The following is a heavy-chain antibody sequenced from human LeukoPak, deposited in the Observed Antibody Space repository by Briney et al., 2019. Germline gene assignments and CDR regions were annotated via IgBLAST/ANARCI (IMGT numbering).Heavy chain of an antibody. V-gene: IGHV3-23*01. J-gene: IGHJ6*03. CDR3: GRSRRINASLYYYMDV. D-gene: IGHD2-15*01. CDR2: IRSTGDST. CDR1: GFTFSSYA. Sequence: RGSLRLSCAASGFTFSSYAITWVRQAPGKGLERVSSIRSTGDSTFYADSVKGRFTISRDNSKNTVYLLMNSLRTEDTAVYYCGRSRRINASLYYYMDVWGKGTTVTVSS.